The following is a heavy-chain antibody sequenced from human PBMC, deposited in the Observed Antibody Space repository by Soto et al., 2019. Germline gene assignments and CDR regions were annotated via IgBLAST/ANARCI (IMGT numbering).Heavy chain of an antibody. CDR1: GFAFSRFG. CDR2: VTSDGSEE. CDR3: ARDRNYSVGGMDV. V-gene: IGHV3-33*01. J-gene: IGHJ6*02. Sequence: PGGSLRLSCAPSGFAFSRFGMHWVRQAPGKGLEWVALVTSDGSEEHYADSVKGRFTIFRDNSKNTLYLQMDSLSAEDTAVYYCARDRNYSVGGMDVWGQGTTVTVSS. D-gene: IGHD4-4*01.